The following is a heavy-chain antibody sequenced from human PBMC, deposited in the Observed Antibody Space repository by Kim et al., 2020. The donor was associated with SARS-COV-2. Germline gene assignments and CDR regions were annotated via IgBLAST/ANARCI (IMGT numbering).Heavy chain of an antibody. D-gene: IGHD2-8*01. CDR3: ARELRNYFDY. V-gene: IGHV4-31*02. Sequence: STSYTPSLKSRVTISVDTSKNQFSLKLSSVTAADTAVYYCARELRNYFDYWGQGTLVTVSS. CDR2: ST. J-gene: IGHJ4*02.